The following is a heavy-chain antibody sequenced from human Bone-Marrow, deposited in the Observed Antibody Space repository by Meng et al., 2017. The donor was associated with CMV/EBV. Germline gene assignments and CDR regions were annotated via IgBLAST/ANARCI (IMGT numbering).Heavy chain of an antibody. D-gene: IGHD1-26*01. V-gene: IGHV4-39*01. J-gene: IGHJ4*02. CDR2: LFHSGDT. Sequence: GSLRLSCTVSDVSINNSSFFWGWIRQPPGKGLEWIGSLFHSGDTYSNPPLRSRVAISLDTSKNQFSLRLNSVTATDTAVYYCARHLRGYSWPKSDWGQGTRVTGSS. CDR3: ARHLRGYSWPKSD. CDR1: DVSINNSSFF.